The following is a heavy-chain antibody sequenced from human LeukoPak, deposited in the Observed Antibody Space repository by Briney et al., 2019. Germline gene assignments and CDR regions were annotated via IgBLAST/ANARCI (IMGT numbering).Heavy chain of an antibody. D-gene: IGHD3-10*01. CDR2: IYPADSDT. J-gene: IGHJ3*01. Sequence: GESLKISFKGSEYTFTDYWIGWVRQMPGKGLEWMGIIYPADSDTRYGPSFQGQVTISADKFTTTIYLEWSSLKASDTAMYFCARLRGYSGPKDPFDLWGQGTLVTVSS. CDR1: EYTFTDYW. V-gene: IGHV5-51*01. CDR3: ARLRGYSGPKDPFDL.